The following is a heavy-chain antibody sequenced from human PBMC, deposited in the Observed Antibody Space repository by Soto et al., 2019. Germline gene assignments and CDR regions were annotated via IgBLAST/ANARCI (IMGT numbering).Heavy chain of an antibody. CDR3: ARGPYCTNGVCYTNHFDY. CDR2: IRSKSFGGTT. D-gene: IGHD2-8*01. CDR1: GFTFGDYG. J-gene: IGHJ4*02. Sequence: EVQLVESGGGLVKPGRPLRLSCTLSGFTFGDYGMSWFRQAPGKGLEWVGFIRSKSFGGTTEYAASVKGRFTISRDDSKTIAYLQMNSLKTEDTAVYYCARGPYCTNGVCYTNHFDYWGQGTLVTVSS. V-gene: IGHV3-49*05.